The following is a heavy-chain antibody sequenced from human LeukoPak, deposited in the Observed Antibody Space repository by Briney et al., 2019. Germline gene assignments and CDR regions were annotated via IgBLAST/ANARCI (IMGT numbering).Heavy chain of an antibody. D-gene: IGHD1-26*01. CDR3: ARDMEWEPPGPDAFDI. J-gene: IGHJ3*02. Sequence: PSETLSLTCAVYGGSFSGYYWSWIRQPPGKGLEWIGEINHSGSTNYNPSLKSRVTISVDKSKNQFSLKLSSVTAADTAVYYCARDMEWEPPGPDAFDIWGQGTMVTVSS. CDR2: INHSGST. V-gene: IGHV4-34*01. CDR1: GGSFSGYY.